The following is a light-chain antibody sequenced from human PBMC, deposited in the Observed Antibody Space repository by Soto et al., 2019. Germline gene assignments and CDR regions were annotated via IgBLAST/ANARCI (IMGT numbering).Light chain of an antibody. CDR3: QQYNNWPPWT. CDR2: GAS. V-gene: IGKV3-15*01. Sequence: EIVMTQSPATLSVSPGERTTLSCRASQSVSTYLAWYQQRPGQAPRLLIYGASTRATGIPARFSGSGSGTEFTLTISSLQSEDVAVYYCQQYNNWPPWTFGQGTKVEIK. J-gene: IGKJ1*01. CDR1: QSVSTY.